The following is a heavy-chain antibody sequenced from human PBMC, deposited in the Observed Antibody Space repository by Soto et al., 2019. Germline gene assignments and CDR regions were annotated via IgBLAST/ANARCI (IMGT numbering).Heavy chain of an antibody. CDR3: ARSTATVNWFDP. D-gene: IGHD4-4*01. J-gene: IGHJ5*02. Sequence: ASVKVSCKASGYTFTSYYMHWVRQAPGQGLEWMGIINPSGGSTSYAQKFQGRVTMTRDTSTSTVYMELSSLRFEDTAVYYCARSTATVNWFDPWGQGTLVTVSS. V-gene: IGHV1-46*01. CDR2: INPSGGST. CDR1: GYTFTSYY.